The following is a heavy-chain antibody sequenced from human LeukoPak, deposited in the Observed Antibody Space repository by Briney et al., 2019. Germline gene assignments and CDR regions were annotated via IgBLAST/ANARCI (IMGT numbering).Heavy chain of an antibody. J-gene: IGHJ4*02. CDR2: INSDGSST. D-gene: IGHD2-2*01. V-gene: IGHV3-74*01. CDR3: AREPCSSTSCYPNHFDY. Sequence: GGSLRLSCPASGFTFSSYWMHWVRQAPGKGLVWVSRINSDGSSTSYADSVKGRFTISRDNAKNTLYLQMNSLRAEDTAVYYCAREPCSSTSCYPNHFDYWGQGTLVTVSS. CDR1: GFTFSSYW.